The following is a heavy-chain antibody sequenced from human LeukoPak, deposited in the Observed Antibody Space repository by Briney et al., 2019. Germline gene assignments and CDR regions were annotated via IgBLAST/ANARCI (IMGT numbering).Heavy chain of an antibody. Sequence: GGSLRLSCAASGFTFSSYWMSWVRQAPGKGLEWVANIKQDGSEKYYVDSVKGRFTISRDNAKNSLYLQMNSLRAEDTAVYYCASPLTYYYDSSGYYDLDYWGQGTLVTVSS. CDR1: GFTFSSYW. V-gene: IGHV3-7*01. CDR3: ASPLTYYYDSSGYYDLDY. CDR2: IKQDGSEK. J-gene: IGHJ4*02. D-gene: IGHD3-22*01.